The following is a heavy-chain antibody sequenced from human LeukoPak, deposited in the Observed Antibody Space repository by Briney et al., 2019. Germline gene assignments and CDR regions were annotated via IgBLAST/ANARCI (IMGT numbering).Heavy chain of an antibody. CDR1: GYTFTGYY. CDR2: INPNSGGT. CDR3: ARDTLTNYYGMDV. J-gene: IGHJ6*02. Sequence: GASVKVSCKASGYTFTGYYIHWVRQAPGQGLEWMGWINPNSGGTNYAQKFQGRVTMTRDTSISTAYMELSRLRSDDTAVYYCARDTLTNYYGMDVWGQGTTVTVSS. V-gene: IGHV1-2*02. D-gene: IGHD3-16*01.